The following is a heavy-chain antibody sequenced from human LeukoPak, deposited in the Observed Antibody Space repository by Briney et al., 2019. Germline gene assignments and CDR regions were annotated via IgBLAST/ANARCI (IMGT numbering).Heavy chain of an antibody. Sequence: GGSLRLSCAASGFTFSSYAMHWVRQAPGKGLEWVAFIRYDGSNKYYADSVKGRFAISRDNSKNTLYLQMNSLRAEDTAVYYCAKGRGRPMVRGVIGQTALDYWGQGTLVTVSS. CDR2: IRYDGSNK. V-gene: IGHV3-30*02. CDR1: GFTFSSYA. J-gene: IGHJ4*02. D-gene: IGHD3-10*01. CDR3: AKGRGRPMVRGVIGQTALDY.